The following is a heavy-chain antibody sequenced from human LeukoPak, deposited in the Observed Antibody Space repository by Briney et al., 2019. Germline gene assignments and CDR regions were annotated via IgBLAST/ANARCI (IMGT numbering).Heavy chain of an antibody. CDR1: GFTFSSYG. CDR2: ISYDGSNK. D-gene: IGHD2-2*01. Sequence: GGSLRLSCAASGFTFSSYGMHWVRQAPGKGLEWVAVISYDGSNKYYADSVKGRFTISRDNSKNTLYLQMNSLRAEDTAVYYCAKGVAMRPFDYWGQGTLVTVSS. J-gene: IGHJ4*02. CDR3: AKGVAMRPFDY. V-gene: IGHV3-30*18.